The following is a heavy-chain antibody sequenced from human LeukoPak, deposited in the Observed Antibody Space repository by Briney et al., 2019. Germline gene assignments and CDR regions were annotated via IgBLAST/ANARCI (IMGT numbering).Heavy chain of an antibody. CDR2: INPNSGGT. CDR3: ARVRDSGSYFGLDS. Sequence: EASVKVSCKASGYTFTGYYIHWVRQAPGQGLEWMGWINPNSGGTSYAQKFQGRVTMTRDTSISTAYMELSRLRSDDTAVYYCARVRDSGSYFGLDSWGQGGLVTVSS. J-gene: IGHJ4*02. V-gene: IGHV1-2*02. CDR1: GYTFTGYY. D-gene: IGHD1-26*01.